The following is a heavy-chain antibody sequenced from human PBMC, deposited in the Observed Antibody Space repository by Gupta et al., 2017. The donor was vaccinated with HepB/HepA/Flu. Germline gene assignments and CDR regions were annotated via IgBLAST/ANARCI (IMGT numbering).Heavy chain of an antibody. CDR3: ARGGSEAGF. CDR2: IHYSGST. V-gene: IGHV4-59*08. Sequence: QVQLQESGPGLVKPSETLSLTCTVSGGSISSYYWSWIRQPPGKGLEWIGYIHYSGSTKYNPPLKGRVTISVDTSKNQFSLKLSSGAAADTAVYYCARGGSEAGFWGQGTLVTVSS. J-gene: IGHJ4*02. CDR1: GGSISSYY. D-gene: IGHD1-14*01.